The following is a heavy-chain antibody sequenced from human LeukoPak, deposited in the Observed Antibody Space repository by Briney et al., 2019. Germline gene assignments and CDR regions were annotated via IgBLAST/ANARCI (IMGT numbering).Heavy chain of an antibody. CDR1: GVTFSSYD. CDR3: ARDLVSGAYTFDI. Sequence: SGGSLRLSCAASGVTFSSYDMNWVRQAPGKGLEWVSYISGSGTTTYYADSVKGRFTISRDYSKNSLYLQMNSLRAEDTAVYYCARDLVSGAYTFDIWGPGTMVTVSS. J-gene: IGHJ3*02. D-gene: IGHD3-16*01. V-gene: IGHV3-48*03. CDR2: ISGSGTTT.